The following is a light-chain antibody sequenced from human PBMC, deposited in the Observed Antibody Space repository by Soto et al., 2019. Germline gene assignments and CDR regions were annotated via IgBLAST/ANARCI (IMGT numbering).Light chain of an antibody. J-gene: IGLJ3*02. Sequence: QSALTQPASVSGSPGQSITISCTGTSSDVGDFKYVSWYQQHPGKAPKVMIYDVSNRPSGVSNRFSGSKSDNTASLTISGLQAEDEADYYCSSYTSSSWVFGGGTQLTVL. V-gene: IGLV2-14*01. CDR3: SSYTSSSWV. CDR2: DVS. CDR1: SSDVGDFKY.